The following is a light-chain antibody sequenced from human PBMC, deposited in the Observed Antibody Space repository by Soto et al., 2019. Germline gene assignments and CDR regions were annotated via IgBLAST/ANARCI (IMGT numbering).Light chain of an antibody. J-gene: IGLJ3*02. CDR1: SSDVGDYNY. CDR2: EVS. Sequence: QSVLTQPASVSGSPGQSITISCTGTSSDVGDYNYVSWYQQHPGKAPKLMIYEVSKRPSGVPDRFSASKSGNTASLTVSGLQAEDEADYYCSSFAGGDSPVLFGGGTKLTVL. CDR3: SSFAGGDSPVL. V-gene: IGLV2-8*01.